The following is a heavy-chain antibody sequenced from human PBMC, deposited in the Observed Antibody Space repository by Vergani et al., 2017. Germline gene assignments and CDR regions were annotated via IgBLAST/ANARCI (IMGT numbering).Heavy chain of an antibody. D-gene: IGHD3-16*02. CDR1: GRSFSDYY. CDR2: VNHGGST. J-gene: IGHJ4*02. Sequence: QVQLQEWGAGLLKTSETLSLTCGVSGRSFSDYYWSWIRQAPGMGLEWIGEVNHGGSTNYNPSLKSRVSISVDTSKNQFTLQLTYVTAADSALYFYASIARAPTRRNPPPDYWGQGILVTVSS. CDR3: ASIARAPTRRNPPPDY. V-gene: IGHV4-34*01.